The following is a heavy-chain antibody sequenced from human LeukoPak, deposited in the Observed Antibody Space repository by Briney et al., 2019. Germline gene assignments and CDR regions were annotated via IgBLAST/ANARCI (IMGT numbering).Heavy chain of an antibody. J-gene: IGHJ5*02. Sequence: SETLSLTCAAYGGSFSGYYWSWIRQPPGKGLEWIGEINHSGSTNYNPSLKSRVTVSVDTSKNQFSLKLSSVTAADTAVYYCARGRRPPLRGWFDPWGQGTLVTVSS. CDR2: INHSGST. D-gene: IGHD3-16*01. CDR3: ARGRRPPLRGWFDP. V-gene: IGHV4-34*01. CDR1: GGSFSGYY.